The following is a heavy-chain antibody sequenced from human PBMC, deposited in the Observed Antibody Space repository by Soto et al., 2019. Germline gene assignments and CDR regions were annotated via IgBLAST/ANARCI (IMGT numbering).Heavy chain of an antibody. D-gene: IGHD3-3*01. CDR2: ISGGGDST. V-gene: IGHV3-23*01. CDR1: GFSFSRYA. J-gene: IGHJ4*02. CDR3: AKRYGVASYYFDY. Sequence: PGGSLRLSCAASGFSFSRYAMSWVRQAPGKGLEWVSTISGGGDSTYYEDSVKGRFTISRDNSKNTLSLQMNSLRAEDTAIFYCAKRYGVASYYFDYWGQGTLVTVSS.